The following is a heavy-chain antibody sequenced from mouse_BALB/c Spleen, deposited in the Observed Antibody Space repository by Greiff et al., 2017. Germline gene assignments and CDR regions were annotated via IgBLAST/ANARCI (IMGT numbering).Heavy chain of an antibody. CDR3: ARSEAWYFDV. J-gene: IGHJ1*01. V-gene: IGHV1-82*01. Sequence: VQLQQSGPELVKPGASVKISCKASGYAFSSSWMNWVKQRPGQGLEWIGRIYPGDGDTNYNGKFKGKATLTADKSSSTAYMQLSSLTSVDSAVYFCARSEAWYFDVWGAGTLVTVS. CDR2: IYPGDGDT. CDR1: GYAFSSSW.